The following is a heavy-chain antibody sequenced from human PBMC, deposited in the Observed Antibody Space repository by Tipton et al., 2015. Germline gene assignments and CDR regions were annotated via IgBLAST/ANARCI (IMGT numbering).Heavy chain of an antibody. Sequence: SLRLSCAASGFTFSNYYMSWIRKAPGKGLEWVSYISSEGTSIYYADSVKGRFTISRDNDQNSLYLQMTSLRAEDTAIYYCATQSMSYFYYGMDVWGQGTTVTVSS. CDR1: GFTFSNYY. CDR3: ATQSMSYFYYGMDV. V-gene: IGHV3-11*01. CDR2: ISSEGTSI. J-gene: IGHJ6*02. D-gene: IGHD2/OR15-2a*01.